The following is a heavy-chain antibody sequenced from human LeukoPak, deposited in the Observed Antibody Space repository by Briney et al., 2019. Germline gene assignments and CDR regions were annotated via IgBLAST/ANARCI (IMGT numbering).Heavy chain of an antibody. CDR2: IKQDGSEK. CDR3: ARDLFSAYYYDSSGQSHDY. V-gene: IGHV3-7*01. CDR1: GFTFSSYW. Sequence: GGSLRLSCAASGFTFSSYWMSWVRQAPGKGLEWVAHIKQDGSEKYYVDSVKGRFTISRDNAKNSLYLQMNSLRAEDTAVYYCARDLFSAYYYDSSGQSHDYWGQGTLVTVSS. D-gene: IGHD3-22*01. J-gene: IGHJ4*02.